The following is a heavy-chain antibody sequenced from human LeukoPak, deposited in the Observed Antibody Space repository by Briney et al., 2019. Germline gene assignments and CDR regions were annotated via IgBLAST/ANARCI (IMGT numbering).Heavy chain of an antibody. D-gene: IGHD1/OR15-1a*01. Sequence: SVKVFCKASGGTFSSYAISWVRQAPGQGLEWMGGIIPIFGTANYAQKFQGRVTITADESTSTAYMELSSLRSEDTAVYYCAMSPSGTFDYWGQGTLVTVSS. CDR1: GGTFSSYA. CDR2: IIPIFGTA. J-gene: IGHJ4*02. V-gene: IGHV1-69*13. CDR3: AMSPSGTFDY.